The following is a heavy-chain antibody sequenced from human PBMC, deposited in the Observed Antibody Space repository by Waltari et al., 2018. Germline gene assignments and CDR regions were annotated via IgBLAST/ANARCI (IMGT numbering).Heavy chain of an antibody. Sequence: QVQLQQWGAGLLKPSETLSLTCAVYGGSFSRYYWSWIRQPPGKGREWIGEKNHRGSTNNNPSLKRGATRSVDTSKNQFSLKLSAVTAAETAVYYCARGGSGSPLGRPDYWGQGTLVTVSS. CDR1: GGSFSRYY. V-gene: IGHV4-34*04. CDR3: ARGGSGSPLGRPDY. D-gene: IGHD1-1*01. CDR2: KNHRGST. J-gene: IGHJ4*02.